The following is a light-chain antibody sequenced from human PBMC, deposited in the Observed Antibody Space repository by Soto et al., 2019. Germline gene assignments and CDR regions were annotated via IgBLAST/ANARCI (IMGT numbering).Light chain of an antibody. CDR2: GAS. CDR1: QSVASNY. Sequence: EIVLTQSPGTLSLSPAERATLYCRASQSVASNYLAWYQQKPGQAPRLLIFGASSRATGIPDKFSGSGSGTDFTLTISRLEPEDFAVYYCQRYGSPSWTFGQGTKVEIK. CDR3: QRYGSPSWT. V-gene: IGKV3-20*01. J-gene: IGKJ1*01.